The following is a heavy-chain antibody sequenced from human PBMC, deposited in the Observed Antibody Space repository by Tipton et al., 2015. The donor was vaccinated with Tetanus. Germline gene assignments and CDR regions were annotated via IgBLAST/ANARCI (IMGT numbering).Heavy chain of an antibody. Sequence: SLRLSCAASGFTFNSYSMNWVRQAPGKGLEWISYISYSSTSIYYADSVKGRFAVSRDNGKNSLLLQMKALRDDDTAVYYCARRGEARANWFDSWGQGTLVTVSS. CDR3: ARRGEARANWFDS. CDR1: GFTFNSYS. CDR2: ISYSSTSI. V-gene: IGHV3-48*02. J-gene: IGHJ5*01.